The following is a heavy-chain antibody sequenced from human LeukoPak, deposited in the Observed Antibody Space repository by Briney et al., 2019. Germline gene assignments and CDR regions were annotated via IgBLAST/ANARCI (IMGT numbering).Heavy chain of an antibody. CDR3: ARGPGYYNSSGLWIFDY. CDR1: GGSISSHY. D-gene: IGHD3-22*01. J-gene: IGHJ4*02. Sequence: SETLSLTCTVSGGSISSHYWSWIRQPPGKGLEWIGYIYYSGSTNYNPSLKSRVTISVDTSKNQFSLKLSSVTAADTAVYYCARGPGYYNSSGLWIFDYWGQGTLVTVSA. V-gene: IGHV4-59*11. CDR2: IYYSGST.